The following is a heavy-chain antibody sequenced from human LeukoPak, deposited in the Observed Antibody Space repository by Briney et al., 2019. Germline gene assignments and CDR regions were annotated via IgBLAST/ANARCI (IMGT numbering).Heavy chain of an antibody. Sequence: GGSLRLSCAASGFTFYDYAMHWVRQAPGKSLEWVSGINWNSATIDYADSVKGRFTISRDNAKNSLYLQMNSLRAEDTALYYCAKDHYYDSSGYTHFDYWGQGTLATVSS. CDR1: GFTFYDYA. J-gene: IGHJ4*02. CDR3: AKDHYYDSSGYTHFDY. D-gene: IGHD3-22*01. CDR2: INWNSATI. V-gene: IGHV3-9*01.